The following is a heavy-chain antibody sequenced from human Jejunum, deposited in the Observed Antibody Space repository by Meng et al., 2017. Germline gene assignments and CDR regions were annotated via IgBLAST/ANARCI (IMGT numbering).Heavy chain of an antibody. CDR1: GFTFSRYA. CDR2: IWYDGSTK. D-gene: IGHD2-21*02. Sequence: GGSLRLSCVVSGFTFSRYAMHWVRQAPGRGLEWVAVIWYDGSTKYYTESVKGRFTISRDNSKNTLYLQMSSLRAEDTAVYYCAREGLEMVTGPRSDAFDMWGQGKRVT. V-gene: IGHV3-33*01. J-gene: IGHJ3*02. CDR3: AREGLEMVTGPRSDAFDM.